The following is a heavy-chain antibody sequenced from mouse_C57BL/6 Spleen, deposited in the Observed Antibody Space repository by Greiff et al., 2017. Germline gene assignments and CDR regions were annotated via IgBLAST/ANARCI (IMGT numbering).Heavy chain of an antibody. CDR2: IDPSDSYT. CDR1: GYTFTSYW. J-gene: IGHJ2*01. Sequence: QVQLQQPGAELVRPGTSVKLSCKASGYTFTSYWMHWVKQRPGQGLEWIGVIDPSDSYTNYNQKFKGKATLTVDTSSCTAYLQRSSLTSEDSAVYYCATWYYGSSPLYYWGEGTTHTV. V-gene: IGHV1-59*01. CDR3: ATWYYGSSPLYY. D-gene: IGHD1-1*01.